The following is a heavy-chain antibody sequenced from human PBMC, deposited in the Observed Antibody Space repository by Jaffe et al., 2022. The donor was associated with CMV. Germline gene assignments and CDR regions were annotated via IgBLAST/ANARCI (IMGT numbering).Heavy chain of an antibody. D-gene: IGHD2-8*01. V-gene: IGHV3-21*01. CDR1: GFTFSSYS. CDR3: ARERDIVPTEPWHYYYYMDV. CDR2: ISSSSSYI. Sequence: EVQLVESGGGLVKPGGSLRLSCAASGFTFSSYSMNWVRQAPGKGLEWVSSISSSSSYIYYADSVKGRFTISRDNAKNSLYLQMNSLRAEDTAVYYCARERDIVPTEPWHYYYYMDVWGKGTTVTVSS. J-gene: IGHJ6*03.